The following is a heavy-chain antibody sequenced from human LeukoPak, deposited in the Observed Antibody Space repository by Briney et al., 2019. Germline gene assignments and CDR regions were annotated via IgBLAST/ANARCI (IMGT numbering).Heavy chain of an antibody. CDR3: ARVYMARGYYYYYMDV. D-gene: IGHD3-10*01. Sequence: PSETLSLTCTVSGGSISSSSYYWGWIRQPPGKGLEWIGSIYYSGSTYYNPSLKSRVTISVDTSKNQFSLKLSSVTAADTAVYYCARVYMARGYYYYYMDVWGKGTTVTISS. V-gene: IGHV4-39*07. J-gene: IGHJ6*03. CDR1: GGSISSSSYY. CDR2: IYYSGST.